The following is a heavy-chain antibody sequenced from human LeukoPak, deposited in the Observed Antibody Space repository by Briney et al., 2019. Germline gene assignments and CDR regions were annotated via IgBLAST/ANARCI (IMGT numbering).Heavy chain of an antibody. CDR2: IYDSGST. V-gene: IGHV4-30-4*01. D-gene: IGHD2-15*01. CDR1: GGSISSGDYY. Sequence: KPSETLSLTCTVSGGSISSGDYYWSWIRQPPGKSLEWIGYIYDSGSTYYNPSLESRVTMSVDTSKNQFSLKLSSVTAADTAVYYCAVVAATLAYWGQGTLVTVSS. CDR3: AVVAATLAY. J-gene: IGHJ4*02.